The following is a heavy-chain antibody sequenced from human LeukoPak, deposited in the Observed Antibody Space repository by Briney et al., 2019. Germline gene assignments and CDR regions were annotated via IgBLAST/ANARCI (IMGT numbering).Heavy chain of an antibody. CDR1: GFTLTSYL. CDR3: ARDQSSSWYVAWFDP. J-gene: IGHJ5*02. Sequence: GGTLRLSCAPSGFTLTSYLMHWVRQAPGTGLVWVTRINKDESHTTYADSVKGRFTISRDNAKNTLYLQMNSLRVEDTAVYYCARDQSSSWYVAWFDPWGQGTLVTVSS. CDR2: INKDESHT. D-gene: IGHD6-13*01. V-gene: IGHV3-74*01.